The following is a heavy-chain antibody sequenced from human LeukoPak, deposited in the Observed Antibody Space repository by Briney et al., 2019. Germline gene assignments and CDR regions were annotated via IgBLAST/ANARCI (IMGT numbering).Heavy chain of an antibody. D-gene: IGHD2-2*01. J-gene: IGHJ4*02. CDR1: GGSFSGYY. CDR2: INHSGST. V-gene: IGHV4-34*01. Sequence: PAETLSLTCAVYGGSFSGYYWSWIRHPPGKGLEWIGEINHSGSTNYNPSLKSRVTISVDTSKNQFSLKLSSVTAADTAVYYCAIASRVPAALDYWGQGTLVTVSS. CDR3: AIASRVPAALDY.